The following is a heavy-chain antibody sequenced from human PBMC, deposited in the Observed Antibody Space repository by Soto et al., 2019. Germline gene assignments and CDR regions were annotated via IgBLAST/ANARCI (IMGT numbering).Heavy chain of an antibody. V-gene: IGHV3-30-3*01. CDR2: ISYDGSNK. J-gene: IGHJ4*02. CDR1: GFTFSSYA. CDR3: ASHGGDGYNSE. D-gene: IGHD5-12*01. Sequence: QVQLVESGGGVVQPGRSLRLSCAASGFTFSSYAMHWVRQAPGKGLEWVAVISYDGSNKYYADSVKGRFTISRDNSKNTLYLQMNSLRAEDTAVYYCASHGGDGYNSEWGQGTLVTVS.